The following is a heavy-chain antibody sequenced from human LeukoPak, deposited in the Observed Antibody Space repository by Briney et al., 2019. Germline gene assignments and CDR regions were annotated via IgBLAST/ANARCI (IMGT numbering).Heavy chain of an antibody. CDR2: INPNSGGT. V-gene: IGHV1-2*04. D-gene: IGHD6-13*01. Sequence: ASVKVSCKASGYTFTGYYMHWVRQAPGQGLEWMGWINPNSGGTNYAQKFQGWVTMARDTSISTAYMELSRLRSDDTAVYYCARGSRLAAAGPRGAFDIWGQGTMVTVSS. J-gene: IGHJ3*02. CDR3: ARGSRLAAAGPRGAFDI. CDR1: GYTFTGYY.